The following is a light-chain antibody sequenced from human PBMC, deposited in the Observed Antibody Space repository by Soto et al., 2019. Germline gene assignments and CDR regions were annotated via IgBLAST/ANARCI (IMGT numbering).Light chain of an antibody. CDR1: QSVSDNQ. CDR2: DVS. Sequence: IVLTQSPGTLSLSPGERATLSCRTSQSVSDNQLAWYQQKPGQAPRLLIYDVSIRATTIPDGFSGSGSGTDFTLTIDTLEPEDFAMYYCQQYTQSLWTFGPGTKVESK. CDR3: QQYTQSLWT. J-gene: IGKJ1*01. V-gene: IGKV3-20*01.